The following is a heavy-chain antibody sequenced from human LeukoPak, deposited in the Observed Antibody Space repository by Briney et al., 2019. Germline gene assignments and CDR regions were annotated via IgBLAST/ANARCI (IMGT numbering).Heavy chain of an antibody. J-gene: IGHJ6*02. D-gene: IGHD4/OR15-4a*01. V-gene: IGHV3-30-3*01. CDR3: ARPGAPHYYYGMDV. CDR2: ISYDGSNK. Sequence: PGGSLRLSCAASGFTFSSYAMHWVRQAPGKGLEWVAIISYDGSNKYYADSVKGRFTISRDNSKNTLYLQMNSVRAEDTAVYYCARPGAPHYYYGMDVWGQGTTVTVSS. CDR1: GFTFSSYA.